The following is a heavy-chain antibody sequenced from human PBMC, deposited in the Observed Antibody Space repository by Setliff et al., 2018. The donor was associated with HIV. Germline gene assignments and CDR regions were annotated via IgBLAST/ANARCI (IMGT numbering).Heavy chain of an antibody. D-gene: IGHD6-19*01. CDR2: INHSGST. J-gene: IGHJ6*03. CDR1: GGSFSGYY. V-gene: IGHV4-34*01. CDR3: ARVVVAGMGGYYYMDV. Sequence: KTSETLSLTCAVYGGSFSGYYWSWIRQPPGKGLEWIGEINHSGSTNYNPSLKSRVTISVDTSKNQFSLKLSSVTAADTAVYYCARVVVAGMGGYYYMDVWGKGTTVTVSS.